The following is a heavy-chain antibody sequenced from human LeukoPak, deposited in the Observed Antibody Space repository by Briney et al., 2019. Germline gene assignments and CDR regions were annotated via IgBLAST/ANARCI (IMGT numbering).Heavy chain of an antibody. D-gene: IGHD3-10*01. V-gene: IGHV4-4*08. CDR3: ARATMVRGVIRWFDP. J-gene: IGHJ5*02. CDR2: IYTSGST. CDR1: GGSISSNY. Sequence: SETLSLTCNVSGGSISSNYWSWIRQPPGKGLEWIGRIYTSGSTNYNPSLKSRVTISVDTSKNQFSLKLSSVTAADTAVYYCARATMVRGVIRWFDPWGQGTLVTVSS.